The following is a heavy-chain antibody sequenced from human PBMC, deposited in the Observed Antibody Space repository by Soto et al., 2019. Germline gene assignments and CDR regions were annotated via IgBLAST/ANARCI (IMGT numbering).Heavy chain of an antibody. J-gene: IGHJ6*02. CDR1: GYSFTSYG. CDR3: GRCRTDSYAMDV. V-gene: IGHV1-18*01. CDR2: ISPYNGRT. Sequence: QVHLVQSGSDVEKPGASVKVSCKASGYSFTSYGIGWVRQVPGQGPEWMGWISPYNGRTNYAQSVKGRVVMTTDISTNTVYLELRSLRSDDSAIYYCGRCRTDSYAMDVWGQVTTVTVSS. D-gene: IGHD5-18*01.